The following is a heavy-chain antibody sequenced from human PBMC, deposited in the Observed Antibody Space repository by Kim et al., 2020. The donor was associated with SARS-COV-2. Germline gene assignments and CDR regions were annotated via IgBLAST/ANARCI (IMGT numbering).Heavy chain of an antibody. CDR3: ARDAYPSYGDYGDYDYYCMDV. CDR1: GFTFSSYA. J-gene: IGHJ6*03. V-gene: IGHV3-30-3*01. D-gene: IGHD4-17*01. Sequence: GGSLRLSCAASGFTFSSYAMHWVRQAPGKGLEWVAVISYDGSNKYYADSVKGRFTISRDNYKNTLYLQMNSLRAEDTAVYYCARDAYPSYGDYGDYDYYCMDVWGKGTTVTVSS. CDR2: ISYDGSNK.